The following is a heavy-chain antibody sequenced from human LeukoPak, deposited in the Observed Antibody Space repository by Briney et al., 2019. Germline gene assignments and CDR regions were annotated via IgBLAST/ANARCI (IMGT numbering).Heavy chain of an antibody. CDR3: ARRPGIYFNY. Sequence: SETLSLTCTVSGDSISSGGYYWSWIRQPAGKGLEWIGRISSSGSTNYNPSLKSRVTISVDTSKNQFSLKLSPVTAADTAVYYCARRPGIYFNYWGQGTLVTVSS. CDR1: GDSISSGGYY. CDR2: ISSSGST. V-gene: IGHV4-61*02. J-gene: IGHJ4*02. D-gene: IGHD6-6*01.